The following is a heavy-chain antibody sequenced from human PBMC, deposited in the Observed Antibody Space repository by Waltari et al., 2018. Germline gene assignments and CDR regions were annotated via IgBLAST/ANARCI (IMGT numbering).Heavy chain of an antibody. J-gene: IGHJ3*02. CDR1: GYTFTSYD. D-gene: IGHD2-21*01. CDR2: MNPNSGNT. Sequence: QVQLVQSGAEVKKPGASVKVSCKASGYTFTSYDINWVRQATGQGLEWMGWMNPNSGNTGYAQKFQGRVTITRNTSISTAYMELSSLRSEDTAVYYCAREQGCGGDCYDAFDIWGQGTMVTVSS. V-gene: IGHV1-8*03. CDR3: AREQGCGGDCYDAFDI.